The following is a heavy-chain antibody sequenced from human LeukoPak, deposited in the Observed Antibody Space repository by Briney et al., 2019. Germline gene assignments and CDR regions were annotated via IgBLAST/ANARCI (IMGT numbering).Heavy chain of an antibody. CDR1: GYTFTGYY. D-gene: IGHD6-19*01. J-gene: IGHJ3*02. V-gene: IGHV1-2*02. CDR2: INPNSGDT. Sequence: ASVKVSCKASGYTFTGYYMHWVRQAPGQGLEWMGWINPNSGDTNYSQKFQCRVSMTRDTSINTAHMELSRLTSDDTAVYYCARDLYSSGWTDAFDIWGQGTMVTVSS. CDR3: ARDLYSSGWTDAFDI.